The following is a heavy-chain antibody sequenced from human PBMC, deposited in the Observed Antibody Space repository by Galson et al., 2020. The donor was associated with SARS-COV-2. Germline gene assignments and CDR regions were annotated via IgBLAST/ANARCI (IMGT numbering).Heavy chain of an antibody. CDR3: AKGEGYGDYAVDY. D-gene: IGHD4-17*01. Sequence: SAISGSGGSTYYADSVKGRFTIYRDNSKNTLYLQMNSLRDEDTAVYYCAKGEGYGDYAVDYWGQGTLVTVSS. J-gene: IGHJ4*02. V-gene: IGHV3-23*01. CDR2: ISGSGGST.